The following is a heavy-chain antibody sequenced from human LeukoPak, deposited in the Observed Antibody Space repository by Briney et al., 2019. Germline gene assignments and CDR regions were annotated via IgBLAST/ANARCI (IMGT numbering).Heavy chain of an antibody. CDR2: IYYSGST. Sequence: SETLSLTCTVSGGSFSTYYWSWIRQPPGKGLEWIGYIYYSGSTDYNPSLKSRVTMSLDTSKNQFSLKLSSVTAADTAVYYCARVDYYDSSGYYHGWCFDLWGRGTLVTVSS. D-gene: IGHD3-22*01. CDR1: GGSFSTYY. J-gene: IGHJ2*01. CDR3: ARVDYYDSSGYYHGWCFDL. V-gene: IGHV4-59*01.